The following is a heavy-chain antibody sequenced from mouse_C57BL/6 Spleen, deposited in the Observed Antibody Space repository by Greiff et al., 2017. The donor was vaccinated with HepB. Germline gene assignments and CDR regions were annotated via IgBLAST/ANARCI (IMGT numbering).Heavy chain of an antibody. V-gene: IGHV1-18*01. CDR3: ARSASTRWYYAMDY. D-gene: IGHD2-1*01. CDR1: GYTFTDYN. J-gene: IGHJ4*01. Sequence: SGPELVKPGASVKIPCKASGYTFTDYNMDWVKQSHGKSLEWIGDINPNNGGTIYNQKFKGKATLTVDKSSSTAYMELRSLTSEDTAVYYCARSASTRWYYAMDYWGQGTSVTVSS. CDR2: INPNNGGT.